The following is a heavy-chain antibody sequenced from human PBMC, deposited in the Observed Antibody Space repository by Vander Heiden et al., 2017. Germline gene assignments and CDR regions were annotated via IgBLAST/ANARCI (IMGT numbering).Heavy chain of an antibody. CDR1: GYTFTSYG. CDR3: AREPSTVSPSWFDP. V-gene: IGHV1-18*04. Sequence: QVQLVQSGAEVKKPGASVKVYCKASGYTFTSYGTSGVRQAPGQGLEWMGWFSAYNGNTNYAQKLQGRVTMTTDTSTGTAYMELRSLRSDDTAVYYCAREPSTVSPSWFDPWGQGTLVTVSS. D-gene: IGHD4-4*01. J-gene: IGHJ5*02. CDR2: FSAYNGNT.